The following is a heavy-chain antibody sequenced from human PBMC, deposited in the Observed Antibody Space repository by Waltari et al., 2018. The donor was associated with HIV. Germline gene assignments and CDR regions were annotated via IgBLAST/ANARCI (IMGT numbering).Heavy chain of an antibody. V-gene: IGHV3-30*02. Sequence: QGQLVESGGGVVPPGGSMRLSCAASGSSFSIFGWHWVRQAPGKGLEWFTFIRYDGNTKYYADSVKGRFTISRDNSKNTPYLQISSLRAEDTAVYYCAKELRSGYSYYYYGMDVWGQGTTVTVSS. J-gene: IGHJ6*02. D-gene: IGHD2-15*01. CDR3: AKELRSGYSYYYYGMDV. CDR2: IRYDGNTK. CDR1: GSSFSIFG.